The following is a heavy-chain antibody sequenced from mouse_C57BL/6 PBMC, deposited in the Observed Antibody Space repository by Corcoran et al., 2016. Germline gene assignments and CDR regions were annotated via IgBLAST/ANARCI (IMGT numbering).Heavy chain of an antibody. J-gene: IGHJ3*01. CDR2: INTYSGVP. CDR3: ARPYYYYDWFAY. Sequence: QIQLVQSGPELKKPGETVKISCKASGYTFTTYGMSWVKQAPGKGLKWMGWINTYSGVPTYADDFKGRFAFSLETSASTAYLQINNLKNEDTATYFCARPYYYYDWFAYWGQGTLVTVSA. D-gene: IGHD2-4*01. V-gene: IGHV9-3*01. CDR1: GYTFTTYG.